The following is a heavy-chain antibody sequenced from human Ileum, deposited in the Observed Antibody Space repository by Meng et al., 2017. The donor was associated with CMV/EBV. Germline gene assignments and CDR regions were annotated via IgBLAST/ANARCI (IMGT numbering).Heavy chain of an antibody. CDR2: IIPDNGDT. J-gene: IGHJ4*02. CDR1: GYMFTGYY. Sequence: KVSCTASGYMFTGYYIHWVRQAPGQGLEWMGRIIPDNGDTNYAQKFQGRVIMTRDTAISTAYMELSSLRSDDTAVYYCARGGDDYGDYWGQGTLVTVSS. CDR3: ARGGDDYGDY. D-gene: IGHD3-16*01. V-gene: IGHV1-2*06.